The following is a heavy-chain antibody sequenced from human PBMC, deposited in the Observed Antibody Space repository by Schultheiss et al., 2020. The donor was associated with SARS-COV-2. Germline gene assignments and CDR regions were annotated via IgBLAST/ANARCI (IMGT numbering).Heavy chain of an antibody. V-gene: IGHV3-7*01. Sequence: GGSLRLSCATSGFTFSSYSMIWVRQAPGKGLEWVANINQDGSEKYYVDYVKGRFTISRDNAKNSLYLQMNSLRAEDTAVYYCARDDSSGWYGGVDYWGQGALVTVSS. CDR3: ARDDSSGWYGGVDY. CDR2: INQDGSEK. J-gene: IGHJ4*02. CDR1: GFTFSSYS. D-gene: IGHD6-19*01.